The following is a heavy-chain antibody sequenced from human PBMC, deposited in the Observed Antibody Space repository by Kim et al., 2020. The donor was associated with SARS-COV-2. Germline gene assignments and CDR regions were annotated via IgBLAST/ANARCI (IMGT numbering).Heavy chain of an antibody. Sequence: SETLSLTCAVYGGSFSGYYWSWIRQPPGKGLEWIGEINHSGSTNYNPSLKSRVTISVDTSKNQFSLKLSSVTAADTAVYYCARRPGWIQLWETNWFDPWGQGTLVTVSS. CDR2: INHSGST. CDR1: GGSFSGYY. D-gene: IGHD5-18*01. J-gene: IGHJ5*02. CDR3: ARRPGWIQLWETNWFDP. V-gene: IGHV4-34*01.